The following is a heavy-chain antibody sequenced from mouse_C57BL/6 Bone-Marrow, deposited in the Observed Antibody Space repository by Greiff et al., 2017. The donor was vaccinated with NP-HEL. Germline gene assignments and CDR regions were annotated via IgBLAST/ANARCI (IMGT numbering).Heavy chain of an antibody. J-gene: IGHJ2*01. D-gene: IGHD2-3*01. CDR1: GYSITSGYY. CDR3: ARDRRTGWYYLDY. CDR2: ISYDGSN. Sequence: ESGPGLVKPSQSLSLTCSVTGYSITSGYYWNWIRQFPGNKLEWMGYISYDGSNNYNPSLKNRISITRDTSKNQFFLKLNSVTTEDTATYYCARDRRTGWYYLDYWGQGTTLTVSS. V-gene: IGHV3-6*01.